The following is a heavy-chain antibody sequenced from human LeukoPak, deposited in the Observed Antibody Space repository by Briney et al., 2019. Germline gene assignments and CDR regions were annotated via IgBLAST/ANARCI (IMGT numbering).Heavy chain of an antibody. CDR3: AKLPATTSPFDY. CDR1: GFSFSSYD. V-gene: IGHV3-30*02. Sequence: PGGSLRLSCAASGFSFSSYDIHWVRQAPGRGLEWVAFIQYDGRNKYYADSVKGRFTLSRDTSKNTLYLQMHSLRGEDTAVYYCAKLPATTSPFDYWGQGTLVTVSS. CDR2: IQYDGRNK. D-gene: IGHD2-2*01. J-gene: IGHJ4*02.